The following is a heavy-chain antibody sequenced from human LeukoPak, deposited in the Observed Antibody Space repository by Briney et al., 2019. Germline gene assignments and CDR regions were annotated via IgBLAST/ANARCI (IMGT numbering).Heavy chain of an antibody. Sequence: IPSETLSLTCTVSGDSISSSSSYWGWIRQPPGKGLEWIRSSYYSGRTYYNPSLKSRVTISVDTSKNPFSLKLSSVTAADTAVYYCARLILGYSYGIDYYYYYMDVWGKGTTVTVSS. J-gene: IGHJ6*03. V-gene: IGHV4-39*01. CDR1: GDSISSSSSY. D-gene: IGHD5-18*01. CDR2: SYYSGRT. CDR3: ARLILGYSYGIDYYYYYMDV.